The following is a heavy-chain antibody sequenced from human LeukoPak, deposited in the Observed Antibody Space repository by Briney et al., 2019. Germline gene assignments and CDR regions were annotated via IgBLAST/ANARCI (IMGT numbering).Heavy chain of an antibody. Sequence: SETLSLTCAVYGGSFSGYYRSWIRQPPGKGLEWIGSIYHSGGTYYNPSLKSRVTISVDTSKNQFSLKLSSVTAADTAVYYCARRRSSDLLDVWGKGTTVTVSS. V-gene: IGHV4-34*01. D-gene: IGHD6-6*01. J-gene: IGHJ6*04. CDR1: GGSFSGYY. CDR2: IYHSGGT. CDR3: ARRRSSDLLDV.